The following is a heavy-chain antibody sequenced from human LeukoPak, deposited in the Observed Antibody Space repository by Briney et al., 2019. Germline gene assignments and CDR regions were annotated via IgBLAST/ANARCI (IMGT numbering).Heavy chain of an antibody. CDR3: ARRVWPDAFDI. CDR2: IYHSGSS. D-gene: IGHD2-21*01. Sequence: SETLSLTCGVSGGSISSSNWWSWVRQPPGKGLEWIGEIYHSGSSNYNPSLKSRVTISVDTSKNQFSLKLSSVTAADTAVYYCARRVWPDAFDIWGQGTMVTVSS. V-gene: IGHV4-4*02. CDR1: GGSISSSNW. J-gene: IGHJ3*02.